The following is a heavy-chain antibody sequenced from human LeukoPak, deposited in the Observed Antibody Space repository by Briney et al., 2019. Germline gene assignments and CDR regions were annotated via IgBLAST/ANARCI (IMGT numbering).Heavy chain of an antibody. Sequence: SQTLSLTCAISGDSVSSNSAAWNWIRQSPSRGLEWLGRTYYRSKWYNDYAVSVKSRITINPDTSKNQFSLQLNSVTPEDTAVYNCARALYGGNSRYYYGMGVWGQGTTVTVPS. J-gene: IGHJ6*02. D-gene: IGHD4-23*01. V-gene: IGHV6-1*01. CDR3: ARALYGGNSRYYYGMGV. CDR2: TYYRSKWYN. CDR1: GDSVSSNSAA.